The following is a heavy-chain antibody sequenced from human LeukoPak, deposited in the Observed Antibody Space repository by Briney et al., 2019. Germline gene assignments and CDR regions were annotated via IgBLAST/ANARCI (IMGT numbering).Heavy chain of an antibody. D-gene: IGHD3-16*01. CDR2: ISNDGSNK. CDR1: GFTFSTYA. CDR3: ARDPWGENDAFDI. V-gene: IGHV3-30-3*01. J-gene: IGHJ3*02. Sequence: PGGSLRLSCVASGFTFSTYAIHWVRQAPGKGLEWVAVISNDGSNKYYADSVKGRFTISRDNSKNTVYLQMNSLRGEDTAVYYCARDPWGENDAFDIWGQGTMVTVSS.